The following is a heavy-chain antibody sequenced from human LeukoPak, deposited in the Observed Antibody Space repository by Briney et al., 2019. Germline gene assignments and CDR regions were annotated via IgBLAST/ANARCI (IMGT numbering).Heavy chain of an antibody. J-gene: IGHJ5*02. Sequence: ASVKVSCKASGYTFSSYYMHWVRQAPGQGLEWVGIINPSGGSTSYAEKFQGRVTMTRDMSTTTVYMELSSLRSEDTAVYYCASHVRYCSSTSCEYNWFDPWGQGTLVTVSS. CDR2: INPSGGST. D-gene: IGHD2-2*01. CDR1: GYTFSSYY. CDR3: ASHVRYCSSTSCEYNWFDP. V-gene: IGHV1-46*01.